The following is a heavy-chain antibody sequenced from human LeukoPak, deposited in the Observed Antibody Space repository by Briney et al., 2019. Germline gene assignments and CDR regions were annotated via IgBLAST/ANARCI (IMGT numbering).Heavy chain of an antibody. D-gene: IGHD3-16*01. V-gene: IGHV3-23*01. Sequence: GGSLRLSCGASGFIFRGHGMNWVRQAPGKGLEWVSGISDSASRTFYAESVKGRFTISRDNSKNTLYLQMNSLRAEDTAVYYFAKGRFGVPYYFDYWGQGALVNVSS. CDR2: ISDSASRT. CDR3: AKGRFGVPYYFDY. CDR1: GFIFRGHG. J-gene: IGHJ4*01.